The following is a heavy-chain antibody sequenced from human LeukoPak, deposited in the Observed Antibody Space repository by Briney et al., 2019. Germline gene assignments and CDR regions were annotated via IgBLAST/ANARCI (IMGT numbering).Heavy chain of an antibody. CDR1: GLTFRSFP. J-gene: IGHJ5*02. D-gene: IGHD4-17*01. V-gene: IGHV3-23*01. Sequence: GGSLRLSCAASGLTFRSFPMTWVRQAPGKGLEWVSTISGHGNRAYSADSVRGRFTISRDNSKNTLYLQMNSLRAEDTAVYYCAKDVGLTVTGWFDPWGQGTLVTVSS. CDR2: ISGHGNRA. CDR3: AKDVGLTVTGWFDP.